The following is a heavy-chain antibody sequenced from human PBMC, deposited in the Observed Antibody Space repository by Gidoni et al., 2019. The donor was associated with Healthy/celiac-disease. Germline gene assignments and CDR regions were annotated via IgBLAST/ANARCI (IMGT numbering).Heavy chain of an antibody. Sequence: QVQLQQWGAGLLKPSETLSLTCAVYGGSFSGYYWSWIRQPPGKGLEWIGEINHSGSPNYNPSLKSRVTISVDTSKNQFSLKLSSVTAADTAVYYCVRAVAGDYWGQGTLVTVSS. CDR2: INHSGSP. D-gene: IGHD6-19*01. CDR3: VRAVAGDY. J-gene: IGHJ4*02. V-gene: IGHV4-34*01. CDR1: GGSFSGYY.